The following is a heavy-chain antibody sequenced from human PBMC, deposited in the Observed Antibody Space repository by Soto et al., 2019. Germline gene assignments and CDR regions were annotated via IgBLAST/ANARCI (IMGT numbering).Heavy chain of an antibody. V-gene: IGHV3-30*18. CDR1: GFTFNNYG. CDR2: ISFGGST. D-gene: IGHD5-18*01. J-gene: IGHJ4*02. CDR3: AKVGFPYSYGYLFYY. Sequence: GGSLRLSCAASGFTFNNYGMHWVRQAPGKGLEWVVVISFGGSTYNADSVKGRFTISRDNSKNTLYLQMNSLRVEDTAVYYCAKVGFPYSYGYLFYYWGQGTLVTVSS.